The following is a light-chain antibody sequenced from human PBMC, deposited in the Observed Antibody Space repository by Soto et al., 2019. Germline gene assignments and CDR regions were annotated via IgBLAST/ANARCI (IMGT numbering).Light chain of an antibody. CDR1: QSVSSSY. Sequence: IVLPQSPGTLSLSPGERASLSCRASQSVSSSYLAWYQQKPGQAPRLLIYGASSRATGIPDRFSGSGSGTDFTLTISRLEPEDFAVYYCQQYGSSPRAITFGQGTRLEIK. V-gene: IGKV3-20*01. CDR2: GAS. J-gene: IGKJ5*01. CDR3: QQYGSSPRAIT.